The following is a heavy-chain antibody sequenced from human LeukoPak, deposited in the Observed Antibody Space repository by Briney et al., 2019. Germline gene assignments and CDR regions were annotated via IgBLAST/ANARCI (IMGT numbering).Heavy chain of an antibody. CDR3: ASQIYYDSSGPYFDY. CDR1: GGSISSYY. CDR2: IYTSGST. V-gene: IGHV4-4*07. Sequence: SETLSLTCTVSGGSISSYYWSWIRQPAGKGLEWIGRIYTSGSTNYNPSLKSRVTMSVDTSKNQFSLKLSSVTAADTAVYYCASQIYYDSSGPYFDYWGQGTLVTVSS. D-gene: IGHD3-22*01. J-gene: IGHJ4*02.